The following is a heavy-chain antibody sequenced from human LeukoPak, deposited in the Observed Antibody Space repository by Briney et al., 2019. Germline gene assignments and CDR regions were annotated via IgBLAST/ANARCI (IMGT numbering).Heavy chain of an antibody. CDR1: GFTFSSYA. CDR3: AKHVNYDISGALGS. J-gene: IGHJ4*02. D-gene: IGHD2-15*01. CDR2: LTGDGEKT. V-gene: IGHV3-23*01. Sequence: GGSLRLSCAASGFTFSSYAMHWVRQAPGKGLEWVSGLTGDGEKTFYADSVKGRFTLSRDNSNKTLFLQMSSLRADDTALYFCAKHVNYDISGALGSWGQGTLVAVSS.